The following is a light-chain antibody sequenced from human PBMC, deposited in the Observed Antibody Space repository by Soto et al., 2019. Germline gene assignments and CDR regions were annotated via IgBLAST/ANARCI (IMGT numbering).Light chain of an antibody. Sequence: QSALTQPPSASGSPGQSVAISCTGTASDIGGYTFVSWYQQHPGKAPKLLIYDVNKRTSGVPDRFSGSKSGNTASLTVSGLQAEDEADYYCGAHGGTNPYVFGTGTKLTVL. CDR2: DVN. J-gene: IGLJ1*01. V-gene: IGLV2-8*01. CDR3: GAHGGTNPYV. CDR1: ASDIGGYTF.